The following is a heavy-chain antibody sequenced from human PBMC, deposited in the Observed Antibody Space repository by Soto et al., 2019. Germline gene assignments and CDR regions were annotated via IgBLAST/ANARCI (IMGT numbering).Heavy chain of an antibody. J-gene: IGHJ6*02. Sequence: SETLSLTCTVSGGSISSSSYYWDWIRQPPGKGLEWIGEVNHGGTSNYNPSLKSRAIISVDTSKNQFSLKLTSVTAEDTALYICASSSIPRSGDLFPGLDVWGQGTTVTVSS. CDR3: ASSSIPRSGDLFPGLDV. D-gene: IGHD3-10*01. CDR2: VNHGGTS. V-gene: IGHV4-39*07. CDR1: GGSISSSSYY.